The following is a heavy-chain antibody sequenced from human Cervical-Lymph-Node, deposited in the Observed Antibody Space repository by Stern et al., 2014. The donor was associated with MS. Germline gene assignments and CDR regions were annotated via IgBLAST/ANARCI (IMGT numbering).Heavy chain of an antibody. CDR1: GDTFTSSY. CDR2: INPTGGST. D-gene: IGHD2-21*02. J-gene: IGHJ6*02. Sequence: VQLVESGAEVKKPGASVKVSCKASGDTFTSSYMHWVRQAPGQGLEWMGIINPTGGSTRYAQKFQGRLTMTRDTSTSTVYMELSSLRSDDTAVYYCAREVTGHRLGMMDVWGQGTTVTVSS. V-gene: IGHV1-46*01. CDR3: AREVTGHRLGMMDV.